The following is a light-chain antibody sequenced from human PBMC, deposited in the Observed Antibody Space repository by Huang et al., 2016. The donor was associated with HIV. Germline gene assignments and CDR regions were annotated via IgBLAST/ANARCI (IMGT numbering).Light chain of an antibody. J-gene: IGKJ1*01. CDR2: AAS. V-gene: IGKV3-15*01. CDR3: QQYNNWPPWT. CDR1: QSITSN. Sequence: EIVMTQSPATLSVSPVERATLSCRASQSITSNLAWYQQKPGQAPRLLIYAASTRATVIPARFSGSGSGTEFTLSISSLQSEDFAVYYCQQYNNWPPWTFGQGTKVEIK.